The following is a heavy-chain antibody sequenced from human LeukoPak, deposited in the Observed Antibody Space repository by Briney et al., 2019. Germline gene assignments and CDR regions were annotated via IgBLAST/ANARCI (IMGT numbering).Heavy chain of an antibody. D-gene: IGHD1-26*01. Sequence: GGSLRLSCAASGFTFSSSAMSWVRQVPGKGLEWVSGISASGGSTNYADSVRGRFTISRDNSKNTLYVQMNSLRAEDTAVYYCARDIGATNWFDPWGQGTLVTVSS. CDR1: GFTFSSSA. CDR2: ISASGGST. J-gene: IGHJ5*02. CDR3: ARDIGATNWFDP. V-gene: IGHV3-23*01.